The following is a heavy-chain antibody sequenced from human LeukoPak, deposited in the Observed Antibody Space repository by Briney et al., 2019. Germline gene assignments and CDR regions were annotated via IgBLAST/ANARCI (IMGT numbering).Heavy chain of an antibody. CDR1: GVSISSSSYY. D-gene: IGHD3-10*01. Sequence: SETLSLTCTVSGVSISSSSYYWGWIRQPPGKGLEWIGSIYYSGSTYYNPSLKSRVTISVDASKNQFSLKLSSVTAADTAVYYCARGYPTPKVMGYGSGSQGYWGQGTLVTVSS. J-gene: IGHJ4*02. CDR3: ARGYPTPKVMGYGSGSQGY. V-gene: IGHV4-39*07. CDR2: IYYSGST.